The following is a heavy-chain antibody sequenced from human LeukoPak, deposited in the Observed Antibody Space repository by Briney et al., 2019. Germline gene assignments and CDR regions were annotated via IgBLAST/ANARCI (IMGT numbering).Heavy chain of an antibody. V-gene: IGHV2-70*18. CDR1: GFSLNTDEMS. J-gene: IGHJ3*02. Sequence: SGPALMKPTQTLTLTCTFSGFSLNTDEMSVSWVRQPPGKALEWLALIDWDGDKYYSASLKTRLTISTDTSKNQVVLTMTNMDPVDTATYYCARRLYGSGSSNAFDIWGQGTMVTVSS. CDR2: IDWDGDK. CDR3: ARRLYGSGSSNAFDI. D-gene: IGHD3-10*01.